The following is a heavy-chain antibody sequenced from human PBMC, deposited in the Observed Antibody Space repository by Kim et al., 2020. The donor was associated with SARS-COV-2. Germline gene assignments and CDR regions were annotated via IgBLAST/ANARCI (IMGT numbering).Heavy chain of an antibody. Sequence: GGSLRLSCAASGFTFSGSYMSWLRQVPGKGLESLSYISGSSTDTNYADSVRGRFTISRDNAKNSLYLQINNLRADDTAVYFCSRDPRTLDFWGKGALVTVSS. CDR2: ISGSSTDT. CDR3: SRDPRTLDF. CDR1: GFTFSGSY. J-gene: IGHJ4*02. V-gene: IGHV3-11*06.